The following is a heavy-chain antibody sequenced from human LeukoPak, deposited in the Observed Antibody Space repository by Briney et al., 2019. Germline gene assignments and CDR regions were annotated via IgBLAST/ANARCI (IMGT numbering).Heavy chain of an antibody. CDR2: ISAYNGNT. CDR3: ARVGRITIFGVVTPLVDY. V-gene: IGHV1-18*01. J-gene: IGHJ4*02. CDR1: GYTFTSYG. Sequence: ASVKVSCKASGYTFTSYGISWVRQAPGQGLEWMGWISAYNGNTNYAQKLQGRVTMTTDTSTSTAYMELRSLRSDDTAVYYCARVGRITIFGVVTPLVDYWGQGTLVTVSS. D-gene: IGHD3-3*01.